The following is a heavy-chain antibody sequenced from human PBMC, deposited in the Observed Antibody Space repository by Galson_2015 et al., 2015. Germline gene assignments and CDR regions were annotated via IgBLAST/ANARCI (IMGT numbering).Heavy chain of an antibody. Sequence: QSGAEVKKPGESLRISCKASGYTFTSYDINWVRQATGQGLEWMGWMNPNSGNTGYAQKFQGRVTMTRNTSISTAYMELSSLRSEDTAVYYCARDYGDYATFDYWGQGTLVTVSS. CDR2: MNPNSGNT. V-gene: IGHV1-8*01. J-gene: IGHJ4*02. CDR3: ARDYGDYATFDY. D-gene: IGHD4-17*01. CDR1: GYTFTSYD.